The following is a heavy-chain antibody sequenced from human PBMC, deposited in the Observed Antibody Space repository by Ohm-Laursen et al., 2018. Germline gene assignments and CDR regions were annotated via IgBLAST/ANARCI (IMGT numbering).Heavy chain of an antibody. CDR3: ARVRGWNWFDP. CDR2: INPSGGST. CDR1: GYTFTSYY. J-gene: IGHJ5*02. V-gene: IGHV1-46*01. D-gene: IGHD3-22*01. Sequence: SVKVSCNASGYTFTSYYMHWVRQAPGQGLEWMGIINPSGGSTSYAQKFQGRVTMTRDTSTSTVYMELSSLRSEDTAVYYCARVRGWNWFDPWGQGTLVTVSS.